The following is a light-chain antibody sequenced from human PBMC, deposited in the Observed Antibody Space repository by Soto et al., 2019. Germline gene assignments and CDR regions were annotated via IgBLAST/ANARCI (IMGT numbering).Light chain of an antibody. V-gene: IGKV1-39*01. J-gene: IGKJ3*01. CDR1: QSVTNW. CDR3: QQSYSTPRT. CDR2: AAS. Sequence: DIQMTQSPSTLSASVGERVTITCRASQSVTNWLAWYQQKPGKAPKLLIYAASSLQSGVPSRFSGSGSGTDFTLTISSLQPEDFATYYCQQSYSTPRTFGPGTNVDIK.